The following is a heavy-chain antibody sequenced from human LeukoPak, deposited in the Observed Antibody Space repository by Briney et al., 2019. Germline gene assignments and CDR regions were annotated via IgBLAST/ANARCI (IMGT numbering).Heavy chain of an antibody. D-gene: IGHD5-12*01. CDR1: GFTFSSYG. CDR2: ISYDGSNK. J-gene: IGHJ4*02. V-gene: IGHV3-30*18. CDR3: AKDRGSGYGPFDY. Sequence: PGRSLRLSCAASGFTFSSYGMHWVRQAPGKGLEWVAVISYDGSNKYYADSVKGRFTISRDNSKNTLYLQMNSLRAEDTAVYYCAKDRGSGYGPFDYWGQGTLVTVSS.